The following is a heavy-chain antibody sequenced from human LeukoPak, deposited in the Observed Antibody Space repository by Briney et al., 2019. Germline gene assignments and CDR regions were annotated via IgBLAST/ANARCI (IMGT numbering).Heavy chain of an antibody. CDR3: AKDLLGGIAARPFSYYFDH. J-gene: IGHJ4*02. V-gene: IGHV3-23*01. D-gene: IGHD6-6*01. CDR2: ISGSGGST. CDR1: GFTFSSYA. Sequence: QAGGSLRLSCAASGFTFSSYAMSWVRQAPGKGLEWVSAISGSGGSTYYADSVKGRFAISRDNSKNTLYLQMNSLRAEDTAVYYCAKDLLGGIAARPFSYYFDHWGQGTPVTVSS.